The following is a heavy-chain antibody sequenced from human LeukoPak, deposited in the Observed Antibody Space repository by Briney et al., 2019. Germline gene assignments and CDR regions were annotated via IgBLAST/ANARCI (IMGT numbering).Heavy chain of an antibody. CDR2: INHSGST. D-gene: IGHD2-15*01. CDR3: ARGRWRSCSGGSCYGFDP. V-gene: IGHV4-34*01. Sequence: PSETLSLTCAVYGGSFSGYYWSWIRQPPGKGLEWIGEINHSGSTNYNPSLKSRVTISVDTSKNQFSLKLSSVTAADTAVYYCARGRWRSCSGGSCYGFDPWGQGTLVTVSS. J-gene: IGHJ5*02. CDR1: GGSFSGYY.